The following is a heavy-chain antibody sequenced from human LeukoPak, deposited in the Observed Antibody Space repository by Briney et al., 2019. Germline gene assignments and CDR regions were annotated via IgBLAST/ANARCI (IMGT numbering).Heavy chain of an antibody. J-gene: IGHJ4*02. CDR3: AKDRGVKQLVSPYYFDY. CDR1: GFPANTYA. V-gene: IGHV3-30*04. CDR2: ISYDGRNK. D-gene: IGHD6-6*01. Sequence: GGSLRLSCAASGFPANTYAFHWVRQAPGKGLEWVAVISYDGRNKNYAESVKGRFTISRDNSKNTLYLQMNSLRAEDTAVYYCAKDRGVKQLVSPYYFDYWGQGTLVTVSS.